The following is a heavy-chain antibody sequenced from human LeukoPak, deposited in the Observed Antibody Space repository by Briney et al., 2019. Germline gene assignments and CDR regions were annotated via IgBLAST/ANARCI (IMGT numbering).Heavy chain of an antibody. CDR1: GFTFSSYA. CDR2: ISGGST. Sequence: GGSLRLSCAASGFTFSSYAMSWVRQAPGKGLEWVSAISGGSTYYADSVKGRFTISRDNSKNTLYLQMNSLRAEDTAVYYCAREGWGLSVADAFDIWGQGTMVTVSS. CDR3: AREGWGLSVADAFDI. V-gene: IGHV3-23*01. D-gene: IGHD1-26*01. J-gene: IGHJ3*02.